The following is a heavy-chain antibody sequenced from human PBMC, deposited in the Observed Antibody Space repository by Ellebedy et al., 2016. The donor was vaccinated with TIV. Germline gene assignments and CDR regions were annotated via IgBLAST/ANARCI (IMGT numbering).Heavy chain of an antibody. CDR3: ARDRRSRSSWFEPFDI. D-gene: IGHD3-10*01. Sequence: GESLKISCAASGFTFSNYHMNWVRQAPGKGLEWVSYISSNNSTIYYADSVKGRFTISRDNARKSLYLQMNSLRHEDTAVFYCARDRRSRSSWFEPFDIWGQGTTVTVSS. J-gene: IGHJ3*02. CDR2: ISSNNSTI. V-gene: IGHV3-48*02. CDR1: GFTFSNYH.